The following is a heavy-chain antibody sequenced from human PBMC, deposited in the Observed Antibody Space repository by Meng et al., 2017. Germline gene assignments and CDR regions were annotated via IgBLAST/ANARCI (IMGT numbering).Heavy chain of an antibody. Sequence: QIQLQQSGPGLVKLSQTLSLICAISGDSVSSNSAAWNWIRQSPSRGLEWLGRAYYRSKWYHDYAESVKSRISIDPDTSKNQFSLQLRSVTPEDSAVYYCARGSYSFDSWGQRTLVTVSS. J-gene: IGHJ4*02. CDR2: AYYRSKWYH. D-gene: IGHD1-26*01. CDR3: ARGSYSFDS. V-gene: IGHV6-1*01. CDR1: GDSVSSNSAA.